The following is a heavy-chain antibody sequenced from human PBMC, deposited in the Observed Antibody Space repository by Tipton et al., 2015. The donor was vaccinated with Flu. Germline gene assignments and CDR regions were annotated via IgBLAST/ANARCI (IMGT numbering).Heavy chain of an antibody. CDR3: ARDGARVVPAAIGFFFCYYGRDV. V-gene: IGHV4-34*01. D-gene: IGHD2-2*02. CDR1: GGSFSGYY. CDR2: INHSGST. Sequence: GLVKPSETLSLTCAVYGGSFSGYYWSWIRQPPGKGLEWIGEINHSGSTNYNPSLKSRVTISVDTSKNQFSLKRSSVTAADTVVYYCARDGARVVPAAIGFFFCYYGRDVWGQGTTVTVSS. J-gene: IGHJ6*02.